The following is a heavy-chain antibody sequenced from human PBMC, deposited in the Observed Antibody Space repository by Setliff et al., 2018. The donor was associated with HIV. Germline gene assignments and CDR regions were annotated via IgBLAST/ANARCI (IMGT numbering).Heavy chain of an antibody. J-gene: IGHJ4*02. CDR1: GGSISSHY. CDR2: IYYSGST. D-gene: IGHD3-22*01. V-gene: IGHV4-59*11. Sequence: ETLSLTCTVSGGSISSHYWSWIRQPPGKGLEWIGSIYYSGSTYYNPSLKSRVTISVDTSKYQFSLKLSSVTAADTAVYYCARTPDYYDSRGSFDYWGQGTLVTVSS. CDR3: ARTPDYYDSRGSFDY.